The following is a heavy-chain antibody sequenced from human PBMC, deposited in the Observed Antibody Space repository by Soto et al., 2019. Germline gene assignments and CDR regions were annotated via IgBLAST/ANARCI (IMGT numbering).Heavy chain of an antibody. Sequence: GESLKISCAASGFTFSSYSMNWVRQAPGKGLEWVSYISSSSSTIYYADSVKGRFTISRDNAKNSLYLQMNSLRDEDTAVYYCAAGRLGVADAFDIWGQGTMVTVSS. CDR3: AAGRLGVADAFDI. J-gene: IGHJ3*02. D-gene: IGHD3-3*01. CDR1: GFTFSSYS. CDR2: ISSSSSTI. V-gene: IGHV3-48*02.